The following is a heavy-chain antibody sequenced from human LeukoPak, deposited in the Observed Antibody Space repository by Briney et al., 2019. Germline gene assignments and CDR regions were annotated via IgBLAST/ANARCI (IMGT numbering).Heavy chain of an antibody. D-gene: IGHD2-15*01. V-gene: IGHV1-8*01. CDR2: MNPKSGNR. J-gene: IGHJ5*02. CDR3: ARRLGCANKTSCYNWFDP. CDR1: GYTLTSFD. Sequence: ASVKVSCKASGYTLTSFDINWVRQAPGQGPEGMGWMNPKSGNRGYAQKFQGRVTMTRNTSINTAYMELSSLRSEDTAVYYCARRLGCANKTSCYNWFDPWGQGTLVTVSS.